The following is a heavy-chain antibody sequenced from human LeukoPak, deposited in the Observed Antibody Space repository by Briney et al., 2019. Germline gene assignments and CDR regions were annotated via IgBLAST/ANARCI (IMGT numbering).Heavy chain of an antibody. J-gene: IGHJ4*02. D-gene: IGHD3-22*01. CDR1: GFIFSSYG. CDR2: ISYDGGNI. V-gene: IGHV3-30*18. Sequence: GRSLRLSCAASGFIFSSYGMHWVRQAPGKGPEWVAVISYDGGNISYTDSVKGRFTISRDNSKNTLFLQMNSLRAEDTAVYYCAKDGGGYDTSGYYYGDYWGQGTLVTVSS. CDR3: AKDGGGYDTSGYYYGDY.